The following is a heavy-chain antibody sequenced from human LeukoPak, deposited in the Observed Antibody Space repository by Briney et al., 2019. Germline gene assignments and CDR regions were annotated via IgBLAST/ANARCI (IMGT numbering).Heavy chain of an antibody. D-gene: IGHD1-1*01. CDR1: GFTFSSYA. CDR3: ARGTPFGRNDVFYAFDI. CDR2: ISYDGSNK. J-gene: IGHJ3*02. V-gene: IGHV3-30*04. Sequence: PGRSLRLSCAASGFTFSSYAMHWVRQAPGKGLEWVAVISYDGSNKYYADSVKGRFTISRDNSKNTLYLQMNSLRAEDTAVYYCARGTPFGRNDVFYAFDIWGQGTMVTVSS.